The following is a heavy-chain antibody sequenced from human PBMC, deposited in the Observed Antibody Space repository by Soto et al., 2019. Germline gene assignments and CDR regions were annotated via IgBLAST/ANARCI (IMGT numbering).Heavy chain of an antibody. CDR2: IYYSGST. CDR1: GGSISSGGYY. V-gene: IGHV4-31*03. Sequence: SETLSLTCTVSGGSISSGGYYWSWIRQHPGKGLEWIGYIYYSGSTYYNPSLKSRVTISVDTSKNQFSLKLSSVTAADTAVYYCVSGAGGSTFFYCWSGLKYGMSFWGQGTSVPVSS. CDR3: VSGAGGSTFFYCWSGLKYGMSF. J-gene: IGHJ6*02. D-gene: IGHD3-3*01.